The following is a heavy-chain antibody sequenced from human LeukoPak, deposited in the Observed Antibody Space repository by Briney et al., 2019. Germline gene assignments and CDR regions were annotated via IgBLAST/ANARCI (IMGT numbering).Heavy chain of an antibody. CDR1: GGSFSGYY. V-gene: IGHV4-34*01. J-gene: IGHJ6*03. CDR2: INHSGST. Sequence: SETLSLTCAVYGGSFSGYYWSWIRQPPGKGLEWIGEINHSGSTNYNPSLKSRVTISVDTSKNQFSLKLSSVTAADPAVYYCAKSIARGYYYYYRDVGGKGTTVPVSS. D-gene: IGHD2-15*01. CDR3: AKSIARGYYYYYRDV.